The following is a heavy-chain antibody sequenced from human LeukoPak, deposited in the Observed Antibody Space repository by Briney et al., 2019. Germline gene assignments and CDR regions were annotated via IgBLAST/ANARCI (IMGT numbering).Heavy chain of an antibody. V-gene: IGHV4-31*11. CDR3: ARGSDYFDY. J-gene: IGHJ4*02. CDR1: GGSISSADFY. Sequence: SEALSLTCAVSGGSISSADFYWSWIRQHPGKGLEWIGFIYYSGSAYYNPSLKSRVSMSVDTSKNQFSLTLNSVTAADTAVYYCARGSDYFDYWGQGTLVTVSS. CDR2: IYYSGSA.